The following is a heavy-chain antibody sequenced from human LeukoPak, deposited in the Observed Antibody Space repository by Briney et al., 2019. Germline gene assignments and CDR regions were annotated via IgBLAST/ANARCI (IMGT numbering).Heavy chain of an antibody. Sequence: SETLSLTCTVSGGSISSGGYYWSWIRQHPGKGLEWIGYIYYSGSTYYNPSLKSRVTISVDTSKNQFSLKLSSVTAADTAVYYYARDARYCSSTSCSGGFDYWGQGTLVTVSS. CDR3: ARDARYCSSTSCSGGFDY. D-gene: IGHD2-2*01. J-gene: IGHJ4*02. CDR1: GGSISSGGYY. CDR2: IYYSGST. V-gene: IGHV4-31*03.